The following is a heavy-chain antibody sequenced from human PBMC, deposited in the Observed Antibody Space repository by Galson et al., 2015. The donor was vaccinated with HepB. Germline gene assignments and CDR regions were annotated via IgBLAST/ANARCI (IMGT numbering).Heavy chain of an antibody. V-gene: IGHV3-30*04. CDR2: ISYDGSNK. J-gene: IGHJ5*02. CDR1: GFTFSSYA. CDR3: ARDNHRGFDP. Sequence: SLRLSCSASGFTFSSYAMHWVRQAPGKGLEWVAVISYDGSNKYYADSVKGRFTISRDNSKNTPYLQMNSLRAEDTAVYYCARDNHRGFDPWGQGTLVTVSS. D-gene: IGHD1-14*01.